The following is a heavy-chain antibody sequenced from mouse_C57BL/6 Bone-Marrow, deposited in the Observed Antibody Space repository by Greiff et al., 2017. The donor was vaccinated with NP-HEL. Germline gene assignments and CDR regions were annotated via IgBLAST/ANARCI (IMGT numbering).Heavy chain of an antibody. CDR3: TVIYYDYDSWFAY. CDR2: IDPENGDT. J-gene: IGHJ3*01. D-gene: IGHD2-4*01. V-gene: IGHV14-4*01. CDR1: GFNIKDDY. Sequence: VQLQQSGAELVRPGASVKLSCTASGFNIKDDYLHWVKQRPEQGLEWIGWIDPENGDTEYASKFQGKATITADPSSNTAYLQLSSLTSEDTAVYYCTVIYYDYDSWFAYWGQGTLVTVSA.